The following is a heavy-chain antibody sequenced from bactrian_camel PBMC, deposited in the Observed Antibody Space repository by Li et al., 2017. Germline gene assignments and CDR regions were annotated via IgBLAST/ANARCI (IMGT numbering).Heavy chain of an antibody. D-gene: IGHD1*01. J-gene: IGHJ4*01. V-gene: IGHV3S63*01. CDR1: EYTYNSYC. Sequence: HVQLVESGGGSVQAGGSLTLSCVATEYTYNSYCMAWFRQSPHTSWLERERVARIGIDGTTTYADSVKGRFTISKDSAERTLFLQMTGLKPEDTAMYYCAATIVVVDIRRDLDESDFGYWGRQGTQVTVS. CDR2: IGIDGTT.